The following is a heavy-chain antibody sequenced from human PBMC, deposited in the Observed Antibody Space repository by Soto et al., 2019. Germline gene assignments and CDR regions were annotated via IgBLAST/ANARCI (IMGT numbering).Heavy chain of an antibody. V-gene: IGHV1-8*01. Sequence: ASVKVSCKASGYTFTSYDINWVRQATGQGLEWMGWMNPNSGNTGYAQKFQGRVTMTRNTSISADYMELSSLRAEDTAVYYCAGVSRPWDAFDIWGQGTMVTVSS. J-gene: IGHJ3*02. CDR1: GYTFTSYD. CDR2: MNPNSGNT. CDR3: AGVSRPWDAFDI.